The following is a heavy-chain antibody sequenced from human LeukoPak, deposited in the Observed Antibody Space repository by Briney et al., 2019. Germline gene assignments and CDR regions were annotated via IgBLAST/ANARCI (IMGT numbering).Heavy chain of an antibody. Sequence: GGSLRLSCAASGFTFDDYAMHWVRQAPGKGLKWVSVIYSGGSTYYADSVKGRFTISRDNAKNSLYLQMNSLKGDDTAVYYCAKDSAFYYIDVWGKGTTVIISS. CDR2: IYSGGST. D-gene: IGHD3-10*01. CDR3: AKDSAFYYIDV. V-gene: IGHV3-NL1*01. J-gene: IGHJ6*03. CDR1: GFTFDDYA.